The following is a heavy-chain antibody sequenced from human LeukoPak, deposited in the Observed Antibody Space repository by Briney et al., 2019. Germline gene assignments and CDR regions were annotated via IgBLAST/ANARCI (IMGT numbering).Heavy chain of an antibody. D-gene: IGHD2-15*01. CDR1: GFTVITNG. CDR3: ARGVEPLAATTSAY. J-gene: IGHJ4*02. Sequence: GGSLRLSCAASGFTVITNGMTGVRQAPGKGREGGAVLYSDGNTKYAASGQRRFSTSRENSTNTLHLEMNSLSPDDTAVYYCARGVEPLAATTSAYWGQGTLVTVSS. V-gene: IGHV3-53*01. CDR2: LYSDGNT.